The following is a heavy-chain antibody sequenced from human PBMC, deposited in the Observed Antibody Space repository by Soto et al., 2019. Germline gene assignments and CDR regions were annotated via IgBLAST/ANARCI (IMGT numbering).Heavy chain of an antibody. CDR1: GFTFGNYA. D-gene: IGHD2-21*02. J-gene: IGHJ3*01. V-gene: IGHV3-23*01. Sequence: LRLSCAASGFTFGNYAMNWVRQAPGNGLEWISSISDPGTSTYYANSVKGRFSMSRDNSKNTLFLQMNRLRADDTAVYFCAKSLVTPSDAFDLWGRGTLVTVSS. CDR2: ISDPGTST. CDR3: AKSLVTPSDAFDL.